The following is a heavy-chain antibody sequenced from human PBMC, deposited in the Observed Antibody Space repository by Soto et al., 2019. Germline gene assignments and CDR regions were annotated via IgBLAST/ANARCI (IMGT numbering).Heavy chain of an antibody. CDR3: ARDAPYDDFWSGVMELYYYGMDV. J-gene: IGHJ6*02. V-gene: IGHV1-18*01. Sequence: QVQLVQSGGEVKKPGASVKVSCKASGYTFSNYAISWVRQAPGQGLEWMGWITAHNGNTKYAQKFKARVTITTDTSTSTASMELRSLTSDDTAVYYCARDAPYDDFWSGVMELYYYGMDVWGQGTTVTVSS. D-gene: IGHD3-3*01. CDR1: GYTFSNYA. CDR2: ITAHNGNT.